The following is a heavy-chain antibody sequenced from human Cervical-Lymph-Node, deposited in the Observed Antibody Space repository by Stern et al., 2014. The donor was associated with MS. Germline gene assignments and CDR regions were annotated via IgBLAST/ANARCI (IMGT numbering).Heavy chain of an antibody. V-gene: IGHV5-51*01. D-gene: IGHD3-3*01. Sequence: EMQLVESGAEVKKPGESLKISCKGSGYSFTSYWIGWVRQMPGKGLEWMGIIYPGDSDAKYSPSFQGKVTISADKSISTAYLQWSSLKASDTAMYYCARRNYDFWSGYYIDYWGQGTLVTVSS. CDR3: ARRNYDFWSGYYIDY. CDR1: GYSFTSYW. J-gene: IGHJ4*02. CDR2: IYPGDSDA.